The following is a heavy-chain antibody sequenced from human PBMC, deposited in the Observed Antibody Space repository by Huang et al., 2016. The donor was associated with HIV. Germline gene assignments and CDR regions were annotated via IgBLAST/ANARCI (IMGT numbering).Heavy chain of an antibody. V-gene: IGHV1-18*01. Sequence: QVQLVQSGAEVKKPGASVKDSCKASGYTFSSFGISWVRQAPGQGLEWVGWSSVYKGNTKFAQKFQGRLTMTTDTSTSTAYMELRSLRSDDTAVYYCARGGGIQLWLLGYYYMDVWGNGTTVTVSS. CDR1: GYTFSSFG. CDR3: ARGGGIQLWLLGYYYMDV. D-gene: IGHD5-18*01. CDR2: SSVYKGNT. J-gene: IGHJ6*03.